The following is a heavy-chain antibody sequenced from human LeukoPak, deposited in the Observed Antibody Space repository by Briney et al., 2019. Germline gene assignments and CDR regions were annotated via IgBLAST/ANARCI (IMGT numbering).Heavy chain of an antibody. J-gene: IGHJ4*02. Sequence: SETLSLTCTVSGGSMSSYYWSWIRQPAGKGLEWIGRIYTSGSTNYNPSLKSRVTMSVDTSKNQFSLKLSSVTAADTAVYYCARLVSDGDYQFDFDYWGQGILVTVSS. V-gene: IGHV4-4*07. CDR3: ARLVSDGDYQFDFDY. CDR1: GGSMSSYY. D-gene: IGHD4-17*01. CDR2: IYTSGST.